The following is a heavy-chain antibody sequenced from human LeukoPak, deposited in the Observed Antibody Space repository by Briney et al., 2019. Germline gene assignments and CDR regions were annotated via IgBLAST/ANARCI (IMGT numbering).Heavy chain of an antibody. J-gene: IGHJ5*02. Sequence: TGGSLRLSCADSGFTFSRYWMHWVRQTPGKGLVWVSYISADGSVTRYADSVKGRFTISRDNTKSTLYLQMHSLRAEDTAVYYCATAGGDGSRMGFDPWGQGTLVTVSS. CDR3: ATAGGDGSRMGFDP. V-gene: IGHV3-74*01. CDR1: GFTFSRYW. D-gene: IGHD2-15*01. CDR2: ISADGSVT.